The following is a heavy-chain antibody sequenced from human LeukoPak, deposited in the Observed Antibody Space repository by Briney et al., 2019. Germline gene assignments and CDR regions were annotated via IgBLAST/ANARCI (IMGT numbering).Heavy chain of an antibody. CDR3: ARGPYGDYEHTYYFEC. V-gene: IGHV4-59*01. CDR1: GVSISSYY. J-gene: IGHJ4*01. Sequence: PSETLSLTCTVSGVSISSYYLSWIRQPPGKGLEWIAYIYYSGSTNYNPSLKSRVTISVDTTKNQFSFKLSTVTAAETAVYYCARGPYGDYEHTYYFECRGHGTMVSAAS. D-gene: IGHD4-17*01. CDR2: IYYSGST.